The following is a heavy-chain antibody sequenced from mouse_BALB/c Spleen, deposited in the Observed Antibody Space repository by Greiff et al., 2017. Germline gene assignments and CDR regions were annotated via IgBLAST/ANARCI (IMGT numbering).Heavy chain of an antibody. D-gene: IGHD2-4*01. Sequence: DVMLVESGGGLVKPGGSLKLSCAASGFTFSSYAMSWVRQTPEKRLEWVASISSGGSTYYPDSVKGRFTISRDNARNILYLQMSSLRSEDTAMYYCARVYYDYDYYAMDYWGQGTSVTVSS. CDR3: ARVYYDYDYYAMDY. V-gene: IGHV5-6-5*01. J-gene: IGHJ4*01. CDR1: GFTFSSYA. CDR2: ISSGGST.